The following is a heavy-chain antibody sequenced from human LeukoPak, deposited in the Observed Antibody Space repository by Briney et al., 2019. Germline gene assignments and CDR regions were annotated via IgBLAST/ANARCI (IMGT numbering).Heavy chain of an antibody. D-gene: IGHD3-10*01. CDR2: ISSSSTYI. V-gene: IGHV3-21*01. CDR3: ASGIYYASVHTWSPV. CDR1: GFTFSSYS. J-gene: IGHJ4*02. Sequence: GGSLRLSCAASGFTFSSYSMNWVRQAPGKGLEWVSSISSSSTYIYYTDSVKGRFTISRGDASNSLDLQMSSLRAEDTAVYYCASGIYYASVHTWSPVWGQGTLVIVSS.